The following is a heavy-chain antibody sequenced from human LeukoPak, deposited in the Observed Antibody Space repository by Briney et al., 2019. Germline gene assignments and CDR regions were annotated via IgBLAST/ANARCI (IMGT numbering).Heavy chain of an antibody. CDR2: INAGNGNT. CDR1: GYTFTSYA. V-gene: IGHV1-3*01. J-gene: IGHJ4*02. D-gene: IGHD3-3*01. Sequence: ASVKVSCKASGYTFTSYAMHWVRQAPGQRLGWMGWINAGNGNTKYSQKFQGRVTITRDTSASTAYMELSSLRSEDTAVYYCARGIWNRRSIFGVVIPNYYFDYWGQGTLVTVSS. CDR3: ARGIWNRRSIFGVVIPNYYFDY.